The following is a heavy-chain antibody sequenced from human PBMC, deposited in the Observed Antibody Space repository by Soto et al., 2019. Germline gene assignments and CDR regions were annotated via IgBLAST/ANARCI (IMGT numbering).Heavy chain of an antibody. V-gene: IGHV4-4*02. J-gene: IGHJ4*02. Sequence: QVQLQESGPGLVKPSGTLSLSCAVSGGSISSENWWNWVRQSPGKGLEWIGEIHHSESTNYNPSLKSRVTISVDKSKNQFSLKLTSVTAADTAVYYCARRMRAGKYYDAGDYWGQGVLVTVSS. CDR3: ARRMRAGKYYDAGDY. CDR1: GGSISSENW. D-gene: IGHD3-22*01. CDR2: IHHSEST.